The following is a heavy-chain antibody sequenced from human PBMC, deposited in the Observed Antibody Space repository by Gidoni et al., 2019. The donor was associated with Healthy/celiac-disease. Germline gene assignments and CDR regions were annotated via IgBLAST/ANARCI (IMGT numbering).Heavy chain of an antibody. V-gene: IGHV3-23*01. CDR1: GFTFTSYA. CDR3: AKRPYDDFWSGYDNWFDP. J-gene: IGHJ5*02. D-gene: IGHD3-3*01. Sequence: EVQLLESGGGLVQPGGSLRLSCAASGFTFTSYAMSWVRQAPGKGLEWVSAISGSGGSTYYADSVKGRFTISRDNSKNTLYLQMNSLRAEDTAVYYCAKRPYDDFWSGYDNWFDPWGQGTLVTLSS. CDR2: ISGSGGST.